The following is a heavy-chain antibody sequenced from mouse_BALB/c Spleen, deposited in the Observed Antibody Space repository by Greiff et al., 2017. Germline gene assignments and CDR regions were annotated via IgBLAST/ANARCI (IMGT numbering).Heavy chain of an antibody. Sequence: QVQLQQSGPGLVAPSQSLSITCTVSGFSLTSYDISWIRQPPGKGLEWLGVIWTGGGTNYNSAFMSRLSISKDNSKSQVFLKMNSLQTDDTAIYYCVREGGRAYYGNLYWYFDVWGAGTTVTVSS. D-gene: IGHD2-10*01. J-gene: IGHJ1*01. CDR1: GFSLTSYD. CDR3: VREGGRAYYGNLYWYFDV. CDR2: IWTGGGT. V-gene: IGHV2-9-2*01.